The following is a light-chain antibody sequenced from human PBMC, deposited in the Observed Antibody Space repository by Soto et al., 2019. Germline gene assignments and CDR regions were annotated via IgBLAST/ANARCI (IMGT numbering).Light chain of an antibody. V-gene: IGLV2-14*01. Sequence: QSALTQPASVSGSPGQSITISCTGTSSDVGGYNYVSWYQQQSGKAPKLMIHEVSNRPSGVSNRFSGSKSGNTASLTISGLQAEDEADYYCFSYTRSASYAFGSGTKVTVL. CDR1: SSDVGGYNY. CDR2: EVS. J-gene: IGLJ1*01. CDR3: FSYTRSASYA.